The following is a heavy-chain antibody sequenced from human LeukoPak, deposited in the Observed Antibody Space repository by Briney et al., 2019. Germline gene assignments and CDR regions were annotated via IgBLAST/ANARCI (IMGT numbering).Heavy chain of an antibody. CDR2: ISSSGSTI. V-gene: IGHV3-48*03. CDR3: ASLTYSKPY. D-gene: IGHD4/OR15-4a*01. J-gene: IGHJ4*02. Sequence: GGSLRLSCAASGFTFSSYEMNWVRQAPGKGLEWVSYISSSGSTIYYADSVKGRFTISRDNAKNSLYLQMNSLRAEDTAVYYCASLTYSKPYWGRGTLVTVSS. CDR1: GFTFSSYE.